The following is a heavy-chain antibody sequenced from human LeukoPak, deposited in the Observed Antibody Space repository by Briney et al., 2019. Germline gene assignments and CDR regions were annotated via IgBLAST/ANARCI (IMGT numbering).Heavy chain of an antibody. CDR1: GGSISSSSYY. D-gene: IGHD5-12*01. CDR3: ASLIIWGYNGEDFDY. J-gene: IGHJ4*02. Sequence: SETLSLTCTVSGGSISSSSYYWGWIRQPPGKGLEWIGYIYYSGSTNYNPSLKSRVTISVDTSKNQFSLKLSSVTAADTAVYYCASLIIWGYNGEDFDYWGQGTLVTVSS. CDR2: IYYSGST. V-gene: IGHV4-61*05.